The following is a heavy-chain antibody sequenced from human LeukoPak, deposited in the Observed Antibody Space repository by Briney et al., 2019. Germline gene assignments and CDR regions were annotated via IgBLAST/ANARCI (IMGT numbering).Heavy chain of an antibody. Sequence: SETLSLTCTVSGGSLSSYYWSWIRQPAGKGLEWIGRIYTSGSTNHNPSLKSRVTMSVDTSKNQFSLKLSSVTAADTAVYYCARETLVVPAARSRWFDPWGQGTLVTVSS. D-gene: IGHD2-2*01. J-gene: IGHJ5*02. V-gene: IGHV4-4*07. CDR3: ARETLVVPAARSRWFDP. CDR2: IYTSGST. CDR1: GGSLSSYY.